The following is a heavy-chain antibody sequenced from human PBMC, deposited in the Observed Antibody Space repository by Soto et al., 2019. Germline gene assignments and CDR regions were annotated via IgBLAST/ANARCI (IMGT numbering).Heavy chain of an antibody. CDR2: IGTAGDT. J-gene: IGHJ6*02. V-gene: IGHV3-13*01. Sequence: EVQLVESGGGLVQPGGSLRLSCAASGFTFSSYDMHWVRQATGKGLEWVSAIGTAGDTYYPGSVKGRFTISRENAKNSLYLQLNSLRAGDTAVYYCARESNVGATTSTGMDVWGQGTTVTVSS. CDR1: GFTFSSYD. CDR3: ARESNVGATTSTGMDV. D-gene: IGHD1-26*01.